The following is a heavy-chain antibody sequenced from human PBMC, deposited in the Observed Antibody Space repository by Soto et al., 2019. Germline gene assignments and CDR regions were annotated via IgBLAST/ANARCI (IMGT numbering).Heavy chain of an antibody. CDR1: GGSISSGDYY. J-gene: IGHJ2*01. Sequence: QVQLQESGPGLVKPSQTLSLTCTVSGGSISSGDYYWSWIRQPPGKGLEWIGYIYYSGSTYYNPSLKSRVTISVDTSKNQFSLKLSSVTAADTAVYYCARADYGGNVGYWYFDLWGRGTLVTVSS. V-gene: IGHV4-30-4*01. CDR3: ARADYGGNVGYWYFDL. CDR2: IYYSGST. D-gene: IGHD4-17*01.